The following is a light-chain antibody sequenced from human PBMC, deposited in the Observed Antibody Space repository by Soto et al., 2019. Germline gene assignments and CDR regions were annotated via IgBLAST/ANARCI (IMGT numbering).Light chain of an antibody. CDR1: QSVSSN. J-gene: IGKJ2*01. CDR2: GAS. CDR3: QQYNNWPYT. V-gene: IGKV3D-15*01. Sequence: EIVMTQSPATLSVSPGERATLSCRASQSVSSNLAWYQQKPGQAPSLLIYGASIMATGIPARFSGSGSGTEFTLTISSLQSEDFAVYYCQQYNNWPYTFGQGTKLEIK.